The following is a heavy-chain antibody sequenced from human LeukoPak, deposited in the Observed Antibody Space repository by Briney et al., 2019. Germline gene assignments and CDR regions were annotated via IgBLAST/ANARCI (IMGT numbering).Heavy chain of an antibody. J-gene: IGHJ4*02. CDR1: GFTFSHCG. Sequence: PGGSLRLSCAASGFTFSHCGMYWVRQAPGKGLEWVAVISFDGNYKYYADSVKGRFTVSRDDSKNTLYLQMNGLRAEDTAVYYCARDAALGEQYYFDYWGQGTLVTVSS. CDR2: ISFDGNYK. V-gene: IGHV3-33*01. CDR3: ARDAALGEQYYFDY. D-gene: IGHD1/OR15-1a*01.